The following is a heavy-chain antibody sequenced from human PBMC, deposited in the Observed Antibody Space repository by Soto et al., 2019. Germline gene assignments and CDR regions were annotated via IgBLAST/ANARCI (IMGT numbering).Heavy chain of an antibody. Sequence: SGPTVVNPTQTLTLTCTFSVFSLSTSGMRVSWIRQPPGKALELLARIDWDDDKFYSTSLKTRLTISKDTSKNQVVLTMTNMDPVDTATYYCARTPPLYGEDPRGYYYYGMDVWGHGTTVTSP. V-gene: IGHV2-70*04. CDR2: IDWDDDK. CDR3: ARTPPLYGEDPRGYYYYGMDV. CDR1: VFSLSTSGMR. J-gene: IGHJ6*02. D-gene: IGHD4-17*01.